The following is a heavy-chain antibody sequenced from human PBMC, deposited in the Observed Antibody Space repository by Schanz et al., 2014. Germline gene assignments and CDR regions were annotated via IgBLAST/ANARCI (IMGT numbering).Heavy chain of an antibody. CDR3: ARDFHGYGPHLDY. V-gene: IGHV3-23*04. CDR1: GFTFSSYA. J-gene: IGHJ4*02. Sequence: VQLVESGGGLVKPGGSLRLSCAASGFTFSSYAMSWVRQAPGKGLEWVSAISGSGGSTYYADSVKGRFTISRDNSRNTLYLKMNSLRAEDTAVYYCARDFHGYGPHLDYWGQGSLVTVSS. CDR2: ISGSGGST. D-gene: IGHD5-12*01.